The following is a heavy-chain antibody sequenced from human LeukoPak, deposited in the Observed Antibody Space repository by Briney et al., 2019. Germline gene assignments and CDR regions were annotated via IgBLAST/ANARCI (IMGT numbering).Heavy chain of an antibody. J-gene: IGHJ6*02. D-gene: IGHD3-10*01. V-gene: IGHV3-9*01. Sequence: GGSLRLSCAASGFTFDDYAMHWVRQAPGKGLEWVSGISWNNGSIGYADSVKGRFTISRDNAKNSLYLQMNSLRAEDTALYYCAKDYYGSGSYYYGMDVWGQGTTVTVSS. CDR3: AKDYYGSGSYYYGMDV. CDR1: GFTFDDYA. CDR2: ISWNNGSI.